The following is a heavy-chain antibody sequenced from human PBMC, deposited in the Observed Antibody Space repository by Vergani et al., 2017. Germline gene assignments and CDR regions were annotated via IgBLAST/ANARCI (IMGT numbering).Heavy chain of an antibody. J-gene: IGHJ4*02. CDR3: ASRRPTLKLGSKSNAGTFDS. CDR2: ITAIGSA. D-gene: IGHD3-10*01. V-gene: IGHV4-34*02. CDR1: GGSLSGYF. Sequence: QVHLQQRGAGVLKPSETLSLTCGVIGGSLSGYFWSWIRQSPGRGLEWIGEITAIGSAKYSPSATSRVTISVDTSRGEFTLTVTSVTAADTGLYFCASRRPTLKLGSKSNAGTFDSWGQGTLVTVSS.